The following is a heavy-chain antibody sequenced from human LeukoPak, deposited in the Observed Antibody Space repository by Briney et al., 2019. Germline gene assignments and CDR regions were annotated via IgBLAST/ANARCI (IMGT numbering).Heavy chain of an antibody. CDR2: INAGNGNT. Sequence: AASVKVSCKASGYTFTSYAMHWVRQAPGQRLEWMGWINAGNGNTKYSQKFQGRVTITRDTSASTAYMELSSLRSEDTAVYYCASEEVVQGSSWYYFDYWGQGTLVTVSS. CDR3: ASEEVVQGSSWYYFDY. D-gene: IGHD6-13*01. V-gene: IGHV1-3*01. J-gene: IGHJ4*02. CDR1: GYTFTSYA.